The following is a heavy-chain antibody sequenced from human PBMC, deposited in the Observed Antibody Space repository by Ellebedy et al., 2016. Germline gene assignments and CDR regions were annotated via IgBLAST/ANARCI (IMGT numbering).Heavy chain of an antibody. D-gene: IGHD2-2*01. CDR2: ISGSGGST. J-gene: IGHJ6*02. CDR3: AKGETVVPAAMKGVYYYYYGMDV. CDR1: GFTFSSYA. V-gene: IGHV3-23*01. Sequence: GGSLRLSXAASGFTFSSYAMSWVRQTPGKGLEWVSAISGSGGSTYYADSVKGRFTISRDNSKNTLYLQMNSLRAEDTAVYYCAKGETVVPAAMKGVYYYYYGMDVWGQGTTVTVSS.